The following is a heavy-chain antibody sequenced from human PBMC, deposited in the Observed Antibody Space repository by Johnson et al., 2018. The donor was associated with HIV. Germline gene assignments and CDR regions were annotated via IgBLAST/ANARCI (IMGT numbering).Heavy chain of an antibody. CDR3: ARVRCKNWNLGDPFDI. V-gene: IGHV3-30*03. D-gene: IGHD1-7*01. J-gene: IGHJ3*02. Sequence: QVQLVESGGGVVQPGRSLRLSCAGTGFTFSNYVLHWVRQAPGKGLEWVAFILYDGSKQFYIDSVQGRFTISRDNSKNTLYLQMNSLRAEDTGVYFCARVRCKNWNLGDPFDIWGQGTMVTVSS. CDR2: ILYDGSKQ. CDR1: GFTFSNYV.